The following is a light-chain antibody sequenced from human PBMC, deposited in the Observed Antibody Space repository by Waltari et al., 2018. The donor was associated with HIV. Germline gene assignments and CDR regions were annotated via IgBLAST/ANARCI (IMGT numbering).Light chain of an antibody. Sequence: SALYQPASVSASPVQSVAISCPGRAGYIGRYNYVSLYQQHPDKTPRLILFDVNNRPSGISDRFSGSKSGTTASLTIPTVQADDEADYYCDLYTVNSTGVFGTGTKLTVL. V-gene: IGLV2-14*03. CDR2: DVN. J-gene: IGLJ1*01. CDR3: DLYTVNSTGV. CDR1: AGYIGRYNY.